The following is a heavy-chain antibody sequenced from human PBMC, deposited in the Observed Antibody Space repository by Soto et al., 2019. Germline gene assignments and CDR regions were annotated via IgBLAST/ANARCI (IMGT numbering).Heavy chain of an antibody. V-gene: IGHV1-18*01. CDR3: ARTKLTTSSWYNWFDP. J-gene: IGHJ5*02. CDR1: GYTFTSYG. Sequence: QVQLVQSGAEVKKPGASVKVSCKASGYTFTSYGISWVRQAPGQGLEWMGWISAYNGNTNYAQKLQGRVTMTTDTSTSTAYMELRSLRSDDTAMYYCARTKLTTSSWYNWFDPWGQGTLVTVSS. CDR2: ISAYNGNT. D-gene: IGHD6-13*01.